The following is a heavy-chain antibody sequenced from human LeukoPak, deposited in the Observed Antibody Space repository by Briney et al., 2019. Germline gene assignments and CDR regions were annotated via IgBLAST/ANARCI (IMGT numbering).Heavy chain of an antibody. D-gene: IGHD3-22*01. CDR2: IKQDGSDK. J-gene: IGHJ3*02. CDR1: GFSFSNYL. CDR3: ARDRSIPSYDIFDI. V-gene: IGHV3-7*01. Sequence: GGSLRLSCAASGFSFSNYLMHWVRQAPGKGLEWVANIKQDGSDKYYEDSVKGRFTISRDNAKNSLYLQMNSLRAEDTAVYYCARDRSIPSYDIFDIWGQGTLVTVSS.